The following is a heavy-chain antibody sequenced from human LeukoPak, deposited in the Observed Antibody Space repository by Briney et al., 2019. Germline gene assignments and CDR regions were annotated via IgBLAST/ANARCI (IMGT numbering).Heavy chain of an antibody. Sequence: SETLSLTCAVYGGSFSGYYWSWIRQPPGKGLEWIGEINHSGSTNYNPSLKSRVTISVDTSKNQFSLKLSSVTAADTAVYYCARLKYYDILTGIRPRKYNWFDPWGQGTLVTVSS. V-gene: IGHV4-34*01. J-gene: IGHJ5*02. CDR3: ARLKYYDILTGIRPRKYNWFDP. D-gene: IGHD3-9*01. CDR2: INHSGST. CDR1: GGSFSGYY.